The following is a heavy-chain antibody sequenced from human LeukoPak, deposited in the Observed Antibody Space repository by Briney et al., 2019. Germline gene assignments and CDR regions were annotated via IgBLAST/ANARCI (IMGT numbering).Heavy chain of an antibody. Sequence: PSETLSLTCTVSGGSISSYWWSWIRHPPGKGLEWIGYVFDSGSTNYNPSLKSRVTVSLDTSKKQFSLKLSSVTAADTAVYYCARGYSSSWNYFDYWGQGTLVTVSS. CDR3: ARGYSSSWNYFDY. V-gene: IGHV4-59*01. D-gene: IGHD6-13*01. CDR2: VFDSGST. CDR1: GGSISSYW. J-gene: IGHJ4*02.